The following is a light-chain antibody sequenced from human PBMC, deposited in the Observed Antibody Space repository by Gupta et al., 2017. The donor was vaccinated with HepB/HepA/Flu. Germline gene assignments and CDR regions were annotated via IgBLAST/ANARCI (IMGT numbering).Light chain of an antibody. Sequence: DIVMTHPPLSLSVTPGEPASISCRSSQSLVKSNGYTYLEWYLQKPGQSPQLLIHLGSNRASGVPDRFSGSGSGADFTLKISRVEADDVGVYYCMQSLQSPRTFGQGTKLEIK. J-gene: IGKJ2*02. CDR3: MQSLQSPRT. CDR1: QSLVKSNGYTY. CDR2: LGS. V-gene: IGKV2-28*01.